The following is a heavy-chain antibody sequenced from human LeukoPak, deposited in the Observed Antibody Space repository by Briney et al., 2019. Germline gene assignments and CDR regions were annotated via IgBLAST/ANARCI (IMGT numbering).Heavy chain of an antibody. V-gene: IGHV4-39*01. CDR2: IYYSRST. D-gene: IGHD3-22*01. J-gene: IGHJ4*02. Sequence: SETLSLTCTVSGGSISSSSYYWGWIRQPPGKGLERNGSIYYSRSTYYTPSLKSRVTISVDTSKNQFSLKLSSVTAADTAVYYCARLGGNYYDRDPLFDYWGQGPWSPSPQ. CDR1: GGSISSSSYY. CDR3: ARLGGNYYDRDPLFDY.